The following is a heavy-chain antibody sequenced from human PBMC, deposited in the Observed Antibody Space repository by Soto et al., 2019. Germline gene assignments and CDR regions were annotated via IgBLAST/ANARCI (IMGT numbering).Heavy chain of an antibody. V-gene: IGHV3-33*01. CDR2: IWYDGSNK. Sequence: QVQLVESGGGVVQPGRSLRLSCAASGFTFSSYGMHWVRQAPGKGLEWVAVIWYDGSNKYYADSVKGRFTISRDNSKNTLYLQMNSLRAEDTAVYYCARDLRRGAPEYYFDYWGQGTLVTVSS. CDR1: GFTFSSYG. CDR3: ARDLRRGAPEYYFDY. J-gene: IGHJ4*02.